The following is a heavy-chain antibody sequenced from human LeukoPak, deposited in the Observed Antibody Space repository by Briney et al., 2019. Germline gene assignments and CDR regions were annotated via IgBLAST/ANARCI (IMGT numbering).Heavy chain of an antibody. V-gene: IGHV4-59*01. CDR1: GGSISSYY. CDR3: ARGRIAVAGTKNYFDY. Sequence: SETLSLTCTVSGGSISSYYWSWIRQPPGKGLEWIGDIYYSGSTNYNPSPKSRVTISVDTSKNQFSLKLSSVTAADTAVYYCARGRIAVAGTKNYFDYWGQGTLVTVSS. J-gene: IGHJ4*02. CDR2: IYYSGST. D-gene: IGHD6-19*01.